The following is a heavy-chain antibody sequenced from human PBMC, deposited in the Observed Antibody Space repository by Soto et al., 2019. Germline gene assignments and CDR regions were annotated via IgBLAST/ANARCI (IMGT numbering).Heavy chain of an antibody. CDR3: ARGSDVNYDSSGYLS. CDR1: GFTFSSYG. J-gene: IGHJ5*02. CDR2: IWYDGSNK. Sequence: GGSLRLSCAASGFTFSSYGMHWVRQAPGKGLEWVAVIWYDGSNKYYADSVKGRFTISRDNSKNTLYLQMNSLRAEDTAVYYCARGSDVNYDSSGYLSWGQGNLVTVSS. V-gene: IGHV3-33*01. D-gene: IGHD3-22*01.